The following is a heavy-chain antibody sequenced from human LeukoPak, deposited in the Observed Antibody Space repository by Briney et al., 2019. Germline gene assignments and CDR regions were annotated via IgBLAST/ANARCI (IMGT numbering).Heavy chain of an antibody. Sequence: GVSLRLSCAASGFTVSSNYMSRVRQAPGKGLEWASVIYSGGSTYYADSVKGRFTISRDSSKNTLYLQMNSLGAEDTAVYYCAREQRDYYDSGGAFDIWGQGTMVTVSS. J-gene: IGHJ3*02. D-gene: IGHD3-22*01. CDR2: IYSGGST. CDR3: AREQRDYYDSGGAFDI. CDR1: GFTVSSNY. V-gene: IGHV3-53*01.